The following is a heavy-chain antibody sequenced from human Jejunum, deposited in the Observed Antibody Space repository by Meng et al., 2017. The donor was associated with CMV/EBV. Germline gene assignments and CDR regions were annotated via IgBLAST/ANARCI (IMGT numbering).Heavy chain of an antibody. CDR1: GYTFTSYY. CDR2: INPSGGST. D-gene: IGHD4-11*01. V-gene: IGHV1-46*01. J-gene: IGHJ4*02. Sequence: ACKASGYTFTSYYMHWVRQAPGQGLEWMGIINPSGGSTSYAQKFQGRVTMTRDTSTSTVYMELSSLRSEDTAVYYCAYSNYAHNFDYWGQGTLVTVSS. CDR3: AYSNYAHNFDY.